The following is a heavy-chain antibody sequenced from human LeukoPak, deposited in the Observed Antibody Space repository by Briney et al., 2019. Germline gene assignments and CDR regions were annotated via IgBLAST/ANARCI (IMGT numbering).Heavy chain of an antibody. V-gene: IGHV4-34*01. CDR2: INHGGST. CDR3: ARGVYCSSTSCPDLDY. Sequence: PSETLSLTCAVYGGSFSGYYWSWIRQPPGKGLEWIGEINHGGSTNYNPSLKSRVTISVDTSKNQFSLKLSSVTAADTAVYYCARGVYCSSTSCPDLDYWGQGTLVTVSS. CDR1: GGSFSGYY. J-gene: IGHJ4*02. D-gene: IGHD2-2*01.